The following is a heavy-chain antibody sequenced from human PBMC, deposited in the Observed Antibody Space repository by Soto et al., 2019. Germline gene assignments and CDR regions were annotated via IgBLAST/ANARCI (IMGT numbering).Heavy chain of an antibody. V-gene: IGHV3-30*04. J-gene: IGHJ4*02. CDR1: GFTSSTYA. D-gene: IGHD1-7*01. CDR3: AGEENLAYFDY. Sequence: QVQLVESGGGVVQPWRSLRLSCAASGFTSSTYAMHWVRQAPGKGLEWVALISYDGSNKNYADSVKGRFTISRDTSKSTLYLQMNSLRPEHTALYYCAGEENLAYFDYWGQGTLVTVSS. CDR2: ISYDGSNK.